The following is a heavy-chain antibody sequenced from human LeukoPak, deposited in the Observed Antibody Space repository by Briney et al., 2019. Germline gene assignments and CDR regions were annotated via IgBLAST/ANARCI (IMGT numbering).Heavy chain of an antibody. CDR3: ARVEGARIAAAGTRSFYY. V-gene: IGHV1-2*02. Sequence: GASVEVSCKASGYTFTGYYMHWMRQAPGQGLEWMGWINPNSGGTNYAQKFQGRVTMTRDTSISTAYMELSRLRSDDTAVYYCARVEGARIAAAGTRSFYYWGQGTLVTVSS. D-gene: IGHD6-13*01. CDR2: INPNSGGT. CDR1: GYTFTGYY. J-gene: IGHJ4*02.